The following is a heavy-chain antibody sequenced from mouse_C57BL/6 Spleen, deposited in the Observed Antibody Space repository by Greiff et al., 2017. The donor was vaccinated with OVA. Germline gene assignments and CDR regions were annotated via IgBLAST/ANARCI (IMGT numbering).Heavy chain of an antibody. CDR3: AYPNY. Sequence: EVQLQQSGPELVKPGASVKISCKASGYTFTDYYMNWVKQSHGKSLEWIGDINPNNGGTSYNQKFKGKATLTVDRSSSTAYMELRSLTSEDSAVYYCAYPNYWGQGTTLTVSS. V-gene: IGHV1-26*01. J-gene: IGHJ2*01. CDR1: GYTFTDYY. CDR2: INPNNGGT.